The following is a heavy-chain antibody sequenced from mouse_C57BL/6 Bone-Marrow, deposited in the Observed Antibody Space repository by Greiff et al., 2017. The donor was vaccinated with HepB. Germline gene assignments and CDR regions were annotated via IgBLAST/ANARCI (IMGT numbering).Heavy chain of an antibody. V-gene: IGHV1-81*01. Sequence: QVQLQQSGAELARPGASVKLSCKASGYTFTSYGISWVKRRTGQGLEWIGEIYPRSGNTYYNEKFKGKATLTADKSSSTAYMELRSLTSEDSAVYFCARRYYYGSSYGFAYWGQGTLVTVSA. J-gene: IGHJ3*01. CDR2: IYPRSGNT. CDR1: GYTFTSYG. D-gene: IGHD1-1*01. CDR3: ARRYYYGSSYGFAY.